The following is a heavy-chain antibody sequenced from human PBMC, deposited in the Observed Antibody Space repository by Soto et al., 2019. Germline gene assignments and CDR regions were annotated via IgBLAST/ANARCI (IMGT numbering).Heavy chain of an antibody. V-gene: IGHV1-18*01. D-gene: IGHD3-22*01. CDR1: GYTFTSYG. J-gene: IGHJ6*02. CDR3: ARDYYDSSGYYYVSLFEYYYVLDF. CDR2: ISAYNGNT. Sequence: ASVKVSCKASGYTFTSYGISWVRQAPGQGLEWMGWISAYNGNTNYAQKLQGRVTMTTDTSTSTAYMELRSLRSDDTAVYYCARDYYDSSGYYYVSLFEYYYVLDFSGQGSSVTVSS.